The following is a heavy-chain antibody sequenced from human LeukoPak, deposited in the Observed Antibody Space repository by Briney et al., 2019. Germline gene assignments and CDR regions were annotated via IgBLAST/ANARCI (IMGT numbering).Heavy chain of an antibody. V-gene: IGHV4-39*07. J-gene: IGHJ3*02. CDR3: ARLRWQRGKNAFDI. Sequence: SETLSLTCTVSGGSISSSSYYWGWIRQPPGKGLEWIGSIYYSGSTYYNPSLKSRVTISVDTSKNQFSLKLSSVTAADTAVYYCARLRWQRGKNAFDIWGQGTMVTVSS. CDR2: IYYSGST. D-gene: IGHD4-23*01. CDR1: GGSISSSSYY.